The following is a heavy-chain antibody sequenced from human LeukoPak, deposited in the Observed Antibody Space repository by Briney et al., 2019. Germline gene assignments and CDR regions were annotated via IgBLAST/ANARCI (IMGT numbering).Heavy chain of an antibody. D-gene: IGHD6-6*01. V-gene: IGHV1-18*01. J-gene: IGHJ4*02. Sequence: GASVKVSCKASGYTFTTDGLSWVRQAPGQGLEWMGWISAYNGNTNYAQNFQGRLTMTTDTFTNTAYMELRSLRPDDTAMYYCAREGPSMAGRPLDYWGQGTLVTVSS. CDR3: AREGPSMAGRPLDY. CDR1: GYTFTTDG. CDR2: ISAYNGNT.